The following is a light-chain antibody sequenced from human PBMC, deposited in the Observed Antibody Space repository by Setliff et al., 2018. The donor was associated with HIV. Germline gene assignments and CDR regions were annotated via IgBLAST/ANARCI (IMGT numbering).Light chain of an antibody. CDR1: SSNIGSNA. Sequence: QSVLAQPPSASGTPGQRVTISCSGSSSNIGSNAVIWYQQFPGTAPKLLIYRSSQRPSGVPDRFPGSKSGTSASLAISGLQSEDEADYYCAAWDDTLNAQVFGGGTKVTVL. V-gene: IGLV1-44*01. J-gene: IGLJ3*02. CDR3: AAWDDTLNAQV. CDR2: RSS.